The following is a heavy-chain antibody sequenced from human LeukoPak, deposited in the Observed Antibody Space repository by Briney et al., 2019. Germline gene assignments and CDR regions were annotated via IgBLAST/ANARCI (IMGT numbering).Heavy chain of an antibody. Sequence: GGSLRLSCAASGFTFSNYSMNWVRQAPGKGLEWVSSIGSIISYIYYADSVKGRFTISRDNAKNSLSLHMSSLRVEDTAIYYCAAIDPLTYGDYASSAFDIWGQGTMVTVSS. CDR3: AAIDPLTYGDYASSAFDI. CDR1: GFTFSNYS. CDR2: IGSIISYI. V-gene: IGHV3-21*01. D-gene: IGHD4-17*01. J-gene: IGHJ3*02.